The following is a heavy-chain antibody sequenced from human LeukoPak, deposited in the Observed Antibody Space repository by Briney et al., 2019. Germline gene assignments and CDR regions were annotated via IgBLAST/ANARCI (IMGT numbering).Heavy chain of an antibody. J-gene: IGHJ5*02. CDR1: GFTFSSYG. Sequence: GGSLRLSCAASGFTFSSYGMSWVRQAPGKGLEWVSAISGSSSYIYYADSVKGRFTISRDNAKNSLYLQMNSLRAEDTAVYYCARATKFDPWGQGTLVTVSS. CDR2: ISGSSSYI. V-gene: IGHV3-21*01. CDR3: ARATKFDP. D-gene: IGHD5-12*01.